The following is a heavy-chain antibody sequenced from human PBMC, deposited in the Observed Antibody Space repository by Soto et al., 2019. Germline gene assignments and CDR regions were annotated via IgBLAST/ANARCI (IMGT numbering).Heavy chain of an antibody. CDR3: ARRRSYYYYYYMDV. J-gene: IGHJ6*03. Sequence: ETLSLTCTVSGGSISSYYWSWIRQPPGKGLEWIGYIYYSGSTNYNPSLKSRVTISVDTSKNQFSLKLSSVTAADTAVYYCARRRSYYYYYYMDVWGKGTTVTVSS. V-gene: IGHV4-59*08. CDR1: GGSISSYY. CDR2: IYYSGST.